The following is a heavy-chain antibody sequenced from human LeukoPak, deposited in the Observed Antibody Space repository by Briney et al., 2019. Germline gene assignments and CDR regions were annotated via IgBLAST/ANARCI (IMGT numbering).Heavy chain of an antibody. D-gene: IGHD1-26*01. CDR3: ARDEKIVGASGQDY. V-gene: IGHV3-9*01. J-gene: IGHJ4*02. CDR2: ISFNSGRI. Sequence: PGRSLRLSCAASGFTFHDYGMHWVRLAPGKGLEWVSGISFNSGRIGYADSVKGRFTISRDNAKNTLFLQMNSLRAEDTAVYYCARDEKIVGASGQDYWGQGTLVTVSS. CDR1: GFTFHDYG.